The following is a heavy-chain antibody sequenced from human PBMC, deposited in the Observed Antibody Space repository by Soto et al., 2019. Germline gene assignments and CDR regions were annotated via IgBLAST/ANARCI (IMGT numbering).Heavy chain of an antibody. D-gene: IGHD3-9*01. V-gene: IGHV3-15*05. Sequence: EVQLVESGGGLVKPGGSLRLSSATSGTSGFNFTKAWVSRVRQAPGKGLEWVGRIKSKIDGGTTDYAAPVKGRFTVSRDDSKDTLYLQMNSLHTEDTALYYCATYETTGYYAKHHFPYWGQGTLVTVSS. CDR3: ATYETTGYYAKHHFPY. CDR2: IKSKIDGGTT. CDR1: GFNFTKAW. J-gene: IGHJ1*01.